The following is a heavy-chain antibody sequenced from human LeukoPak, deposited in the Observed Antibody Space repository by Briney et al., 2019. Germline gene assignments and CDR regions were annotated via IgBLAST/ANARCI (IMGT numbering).Heavy chain of an antibody. D-gene: IGHD2-2*01. CDR3: ARGGPLGYCSSSSCYVVDY. CDR2: IYYSGST. Sequence: SETLSLTCTVSGGSISSGDYYWSWIRQPPGKGLEWIGYIYYSGSTFYNPSLRSRVTISVDTSKNQYSLKLNSVTAADTAVYYCARGGPLGYCSSSSCYVVDYWGQGTLVTVSS. J-gene: IGHJ4*02. V-gene: IGHV4-30-4*01. CDR1: GGSISSGDYY.